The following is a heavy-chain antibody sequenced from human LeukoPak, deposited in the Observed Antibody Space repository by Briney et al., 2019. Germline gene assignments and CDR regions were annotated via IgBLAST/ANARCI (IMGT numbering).Heavy chain of an antibody. CDR2: ISWNIGSI. V-gene: IGHV3-9*01. CDR3: VKGHCSSSSCFPNYYYYMDV. D-gene: IGHD2-15*01. Sequence: GGSLRLSCAGSGFTFDEHAMPWVRQAPGQDVEGVSGISWNIGSIAYADSVKGRFTISRDNAKNLLFLQMSSLRAADTALYYCVKGHCSSSSCFPNYYYYMDVWGTGTTVTVSS. CDR1: GFTFDEHA. J-gene: IGHJ6*03.